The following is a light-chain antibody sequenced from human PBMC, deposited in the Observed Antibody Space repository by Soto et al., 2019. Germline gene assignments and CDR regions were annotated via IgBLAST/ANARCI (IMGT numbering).Light chain of an antibody. CDR2: DAF. CDR1: QDIKNY. V-gene: IGKV1-33*01. Sequence: DIPMTQSPSSLSAFVGDSITITCQASQDIKNYLNWYQHKPGKAPKLLTYDAFKSDTGVPSRFSGSGSGTDFTFTINNLQPEDIATYFCQQYDSLPPTFGGGTRV. J-gene: IGKJ4*01. CDR3: QQYDSLPPT.